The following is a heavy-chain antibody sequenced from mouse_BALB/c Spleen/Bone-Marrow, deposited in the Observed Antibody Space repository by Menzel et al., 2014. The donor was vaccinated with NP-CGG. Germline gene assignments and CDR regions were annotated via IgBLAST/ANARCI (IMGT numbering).Heavy chain of an antibody. D-gene: IGHD1-1*01. J-gene: IGHJ2*01. CDR3: ARASVVPYYFDF. CDR2: ILPGSGTA. CDR1: GYTSXNYW. V-gene: IGHV1-9*01. Sequence: QVQLQQSGAELMKPGASVKISCKATGYTSXNYWIDWVKQGPGHGLEWIGEILPGSGTASYNEKFKGKATFTADTSSNTAYMQLSSLTSEDSALYYCARASVVPYYFDFWGQGTTLTVSS.